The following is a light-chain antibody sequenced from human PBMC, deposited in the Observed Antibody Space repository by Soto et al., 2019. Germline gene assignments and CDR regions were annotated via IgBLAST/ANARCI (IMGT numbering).Light chain of an antibody. J-gene: IGLJ1*01. CDR1: SSDVGSYNR. V-gene: IGLV2-18*01. CDR3: SLYTSSSTYV. Sequence: QSALTQPPSVSGSPGQSLTISCTGTSSDVGSYNRVSWYQQPPGTAPKLMIDEVNNRPSGVPDRFSGSKSGNTASLTISGLQAEDEADYYCSLYTSSSTYVFGTGTKVTVL. CDR2: EVN.